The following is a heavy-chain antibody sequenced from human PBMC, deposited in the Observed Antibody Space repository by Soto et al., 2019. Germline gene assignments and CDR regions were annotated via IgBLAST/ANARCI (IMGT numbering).Heavy chain of an antibody. CDR3: AIAGGDGIDY. J-gene: IGHJ4*02. CDR2: IYYSGST. V-gene: IGHV4-31*03. Sequence: SETLSLTCTVSGGSIRSGSHYWSWIRQHPGKGLEWIGYIYYSGSTYYNPSLKSRITISISTSKNQFSLKLTSVTAADTAVYYCAIAGGDGIDYWGQVTPFTVS. D-gene: IGHD3-16*01. CDR1: GGSIRSGSHY.